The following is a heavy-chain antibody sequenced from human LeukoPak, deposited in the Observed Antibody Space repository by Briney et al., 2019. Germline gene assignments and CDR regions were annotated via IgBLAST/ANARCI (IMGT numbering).Heavy chain of an antibody. CDR2: IYYSGST. Sequence: SETLSLTCTVSGGSISSSSYYWGWIRQPPGKGLEWIGSIYYSGSTYYNPSLKSRVTISVDTSKNQFSLKLSSVTAADTAVYYCARSYLRITRIVVVITSGAFDIWGQGTMVTVSS. V-gene: IGHV4-39*01. D-gene: IGHD3-22*01. J-gene: IGHJ3*02. CDR3: ARSYLRITRIVVVITSGAFDI. CDR1: GGSISSSSYY.